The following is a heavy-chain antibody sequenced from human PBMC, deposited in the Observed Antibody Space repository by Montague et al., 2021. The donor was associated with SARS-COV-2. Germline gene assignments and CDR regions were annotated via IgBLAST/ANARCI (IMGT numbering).Heavy chain of an antibody. V-gene: IGHV4-59*01. CDR2: IYYTGST. J-gene: IGHJ4*02. Sequence: SETLSLTCTVSGGSISPYYWSWIRQPPGKGLEWIGNIYYTGSTNYNSSLKSRLTISVDTSENQFSLKVTSVTPADTAVYYCARVGWELQGGDYYFDYWGQGTLVTVSS. CDR1: GGSISPYY. CDR3: ARVGWELQGGDYYFDY. D-gene: IGHD1-26*01.